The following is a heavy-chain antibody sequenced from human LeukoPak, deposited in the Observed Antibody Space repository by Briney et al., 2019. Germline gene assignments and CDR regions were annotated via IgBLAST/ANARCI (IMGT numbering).Heavy chain of an antibody. CDR2: MYSSGTT. CDR1: GGSISITRYY. CDR3: ARGPPDCSSTSCYAFDAFDI. J-gene: IGHJ3*02. V-gene: IGHV4-39*07. Sequence: SETLSLTCTVSGGSISITRYYWGWIRQPPGKGLEWIASMYSSGTTYYNPSLKSRVTISVDTSKNQFSLKLSSVTAADTAVYYCARGPPDCSSTSCYAFDAFDIWGQGTMVTVSS. D-gene: IGHD2-2*01.